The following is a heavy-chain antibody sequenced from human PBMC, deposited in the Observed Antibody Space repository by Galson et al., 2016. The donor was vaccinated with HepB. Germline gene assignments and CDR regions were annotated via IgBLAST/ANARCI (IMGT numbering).Heavy chain of an antibody. CDR2: LKSNGGST. CDR1: GFTFSSYW. CDR3: RIGAAGIDY. J-gene: IGHJ4*02. Sequence: SLRLSCAASGFTFSSYWMHWVRQAPGRGLVRVSRLKSNGGSTYYADSVKGRFTISRDNAKNTLYLQMNSLRAEDTAVYYCRIGAAGIDYWGQGTLVTVSS. V-gene: IGHV3-74*01. D-gene: IGHD6-13*01.